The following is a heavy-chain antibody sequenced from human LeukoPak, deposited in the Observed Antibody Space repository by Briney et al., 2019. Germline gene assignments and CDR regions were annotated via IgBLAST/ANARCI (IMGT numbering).Heavy chain of an antibody. CDR1: GGSISSYY. D-gene: IGHD1-1*01. Sequence: SETLSLTCTVSGGSISSYYWSWIRQPPGKGLEWIGYIYYSGSTNYNPSLKSRVTISVDTSKNQFSLKLSSVTAADTAVYYCARVRAGTTYYYGMDAWGQGTTVTVSS. CDR3: ARVRAGTTYYYGMDA. CDR2: IYYSGST. J-gene: IGHJ6*02. V-gene: IGHV4-59*01.